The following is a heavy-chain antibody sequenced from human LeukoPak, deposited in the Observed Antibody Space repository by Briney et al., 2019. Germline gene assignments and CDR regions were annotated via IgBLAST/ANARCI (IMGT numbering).Heavy chain of an antibody. CDR1: GFTFSDYY. V-gene: IGHV3-11*06. CDR2: ISGSSTYT. D-gene: IGHD1-26*01. J-gene: IGHJ4*02. CDR3: ARVGSRGYYFDY. Sequence: GGSLSLSCASSGFTFSDYYMSWIRQAPGKGLEWVSNISGSSTYTNYADSVKGGFTISRDNANNSLYLQMNSLTSEDTAVFYCARVGSRGYYFDYWGQGTLVSVSS.